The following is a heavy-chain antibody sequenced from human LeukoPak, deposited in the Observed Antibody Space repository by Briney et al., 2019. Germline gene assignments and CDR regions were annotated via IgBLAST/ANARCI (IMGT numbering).Heavy chain of an antibody. V-gene: IGHV3-30*18. Sequence: GGSLRLSCAASGFTFSSYGMHWVRQAPGKGLEWVAVISYDGSNKYYADSVKGRFTISRDNSKNTLYLQMNSLRAEDTAVYYCAKDADLGPDYYDSSGPLDYWGQGTLSPSPQ. CDR2: ISYDGSNK. CDR3: AKDADLGPDYYDSSGPLDY. J-gene: IGHJ4*02. CDR1: GFTFSSYG. D-gene: IGHD3-22*01.